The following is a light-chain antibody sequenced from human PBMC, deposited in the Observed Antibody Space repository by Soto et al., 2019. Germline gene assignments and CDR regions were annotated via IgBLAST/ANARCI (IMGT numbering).Light chain of an antibody. V-gene: IGLV2-14*01. CDR2: DVS. Sequence: QSVLTQPASVSGSPGQSITISCTGTSSDVGAYKYVSWYQQHPGKAPKVMIYDVSNRPSGVSNRFSGSKSGNTASLTISGLQAEDEADYYCSSYTSRSTYVFGTGTKLTVL. J-gene: IGLJ1*01. CDR3: SSYTSRSTYV. CDR1: SSDVGAYKY.